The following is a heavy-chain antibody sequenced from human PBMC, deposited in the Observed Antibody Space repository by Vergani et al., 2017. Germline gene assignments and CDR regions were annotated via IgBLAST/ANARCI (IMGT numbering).Heavy chain of an antibody. D-gene: IGHD7-27*01. J-gene: IGHJ6*03. V-gene: IGHV3-53*02. CDR1: GFTVSSNY. CDR2: IYGGGST. Sequence: EVQLVETGGGLIQPGGSLRLSCAASGFTVSSNYMSWVRQAPGKGLEWVSVIYGGGSTYYADSVKGRFTISRDNSKNSLYLQMNSLRAEDTAVYYCASWLSGDWIHYYYYMDVWGKGTTVTVSS. CDR3: ASWLSGDWIHYYYYMDV.